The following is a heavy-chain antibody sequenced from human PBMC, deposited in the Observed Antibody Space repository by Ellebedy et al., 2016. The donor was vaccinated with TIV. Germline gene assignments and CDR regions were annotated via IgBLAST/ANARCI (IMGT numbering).Heavy chain of an antibody. CDR2: IYQDGGVQ. D-gene: IGHD4-17*01. CDR3: ARRGSYGDYAVQVNSWLDR. V-gene: IGHV3-7*01. Sequence: PGGSLRLSCAASGFSFRSYWMSWVRQAPGKGLEWVANIYQDGGVQYYVDSVKGRFTISRDNANKSLFLQMNSLRGEDTAVYYCARRGSYGDYAVQVNSWLDRWGRGTLVTVSS. CDR1: GFSFRSYW. J-gene: IGHJ5*02.